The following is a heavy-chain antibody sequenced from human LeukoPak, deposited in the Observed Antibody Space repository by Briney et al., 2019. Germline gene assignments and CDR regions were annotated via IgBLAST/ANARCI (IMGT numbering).Heavy chain of an antibody. CDR1: GFSLRSYS. J-gene: IGHJ3*02. V-gene: IGHV3-21*01. CDR2: ISSSSTYI. CDR3: ARIPYSSSLTDAFDI. Sequence: GGSLRLSCAASGFSLRSYSMNWVRQAPGKGLEWVSFISSSSTYIYYADSMKGRFTISRDNAKNSLFPQMNSLRGEDTAVYYCARIPYSSSLTDAFDIWGQGTMVTVYS. D-gene: IGHD6-6*01.